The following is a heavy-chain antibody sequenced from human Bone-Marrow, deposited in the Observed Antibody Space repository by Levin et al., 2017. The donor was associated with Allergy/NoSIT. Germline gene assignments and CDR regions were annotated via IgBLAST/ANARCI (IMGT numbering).Heavy chain of an antibody. CDR1: GSTLTPYT. J-gene: IGHJ4*02. V-gene: IGHV3-21*01. CDR3: ARDALLWFGELLPPRD. D-gene: IGHD3-10*01. CDR2: ISSTSILI. Sequence: GESLKISCVASGSTLTPYTMNWVRQAPGKGLEWVASISSTSILIHYVDSVKGRFTISRDNAKNSLYLQMNSLRTEDTGVYYCARDALLWFGELLPPRDWGQGTLVTVSS.